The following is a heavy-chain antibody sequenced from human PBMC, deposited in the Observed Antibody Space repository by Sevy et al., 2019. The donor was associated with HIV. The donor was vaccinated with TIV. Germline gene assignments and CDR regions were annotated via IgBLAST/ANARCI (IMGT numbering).Heavy chain of an antibody. J-gene: IGHJ3*02. CDR1: AYSVSSAYS. V-gene: IGHV4-38-2*01. D-gene: IGHD3-9*01. Sequence: SETLSPTCAVSAYSVSSAYSWGWIRQPPGKGLEWIGNIYQSGNTYYNPSLKSRVTISVDTSNNQFSLRLTSVTAADTAVYYWASFGRLLIISGDVFEIWGQGTMVTVSS. CDR3: ASFGRLLIISGDVFEI. CDR2: IYQSGNT.